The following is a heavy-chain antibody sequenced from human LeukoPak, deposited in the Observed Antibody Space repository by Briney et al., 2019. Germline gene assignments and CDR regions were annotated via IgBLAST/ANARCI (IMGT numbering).Heavy chain of an antibody. Sequence: SETLSLTCTVSGGSISSYYWSWIRQPAGKGLEWIGHIYTSGSTNYNPFLKSRVTMSVDTSKNQFSLELSSVTAADTAVYYCARTSGAFRSADVWGQGTTVTVSS. D-gene: IGHD3-10*01. CDR2: IYTSGST. CDR3: ARTSGAFRSADV. CDR1: GGSISSYY. J-gene: IGHJ6*02. V-gene: IGHV4-4*07.